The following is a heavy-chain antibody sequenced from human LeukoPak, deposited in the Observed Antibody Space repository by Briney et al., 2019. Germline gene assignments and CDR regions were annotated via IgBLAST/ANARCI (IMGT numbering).Heavy chain of an antibody. J-gene: IGHJ4*02. D-gene: IGHD3-10*01. Sequence: GRPLRLSCAASGFTFSSYDMHWVRQGPGKGLEWVTVIWSDATNKYYADSVKGRFTISRDNSTNTLYLQMNSLRAEDTAVYFCARQTYYYGSGTYYYYFDYWGQGTLVTVSS. V-gene: IGHV3-33*01. CDR3: ARQTYYYGSGTYYYYFDY. CDR2: IWSDATNK. CDR1: GFTFSSYD.